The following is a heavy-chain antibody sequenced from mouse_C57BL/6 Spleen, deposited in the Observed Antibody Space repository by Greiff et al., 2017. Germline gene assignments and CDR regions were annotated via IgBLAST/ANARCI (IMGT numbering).Heavy chain of an antibody. D-gene: IGHD1-1*01. CDR1: GYAFSSSW. CDR2: IYPGDGDT. Sequence: VKLVESGPELVKPGASVKISCKASGYAFSSSWMNWVKQRPGKGLEWIGRIYPGDGDTNYNGKFKGKATLTADKSSSTAYMQLSSLTSEDSAVYFCARQGYGSSPYYAMDYWGQGTSVTVSS. J-gene: IGHJ4*01. V-gene: IGHV1-82*01. CDR3: ARQGYGSSPYYAMDY.